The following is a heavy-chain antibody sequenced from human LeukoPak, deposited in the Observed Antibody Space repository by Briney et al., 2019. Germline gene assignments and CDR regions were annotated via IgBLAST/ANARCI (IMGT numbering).Heavy chain of an antibody. D-gene: IGHD3-22*01. CDR3: AAVGEWLSNAYNI. V-gene: IGHV3-15*01. CDR1: GFPFTVTW. J-gene: IGHJ3*02. CDR2: IKSKVDGETR. Sequence: GGSLRLSCAASGFPFTVTWMTWVRQAPGKVQEWVGRIKSKVDGETRDYAAPVQDRFIISRDDSRNMVYLQMNSLKIEDTAIYYCAAVGEWLSNAYNIWGQGTLVTVSA.